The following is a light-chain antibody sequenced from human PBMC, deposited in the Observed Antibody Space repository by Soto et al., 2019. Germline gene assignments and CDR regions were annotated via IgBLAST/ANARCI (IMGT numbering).Light chain of an antibody. CDR2: DAS. CDR3: QQRGDWPPLYT. V-gene: IGKV3-11*01. Sequence: ETVLTQSPASLSLSPGESATLSCWASQSVSSHLAWYQQKPGQAPRLLIYDASNRAPGIPARFSGSGSGTDFTLTISSLEPEDFAVYYCQQRGDWPPLYTFGQGTKLEI. J-gene: IGKJ2*01. CDR1: QSVSSH.